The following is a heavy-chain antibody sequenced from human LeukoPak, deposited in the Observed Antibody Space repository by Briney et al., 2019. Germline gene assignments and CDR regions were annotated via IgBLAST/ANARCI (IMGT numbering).Heavy chain of an antibody. Sequence: GGSLRLSCAASGFTFSSYWMHWVRQAPGKGLVWVSRINSDGSSTSYADSVKGRFTISRDNAKNTLYLQMNSLRAEDTAVYYCAKGEVLGGSYYFGSWGQGTLVTVSS. CDR1: GFTFSSYW. CDR2: INSDGSST. CDR3: AKGEVLGGSYYFGS. D-gene: IGHD1-26*01. J-gene: IGHJ4*02. V-gene: IGHV3-74*01.